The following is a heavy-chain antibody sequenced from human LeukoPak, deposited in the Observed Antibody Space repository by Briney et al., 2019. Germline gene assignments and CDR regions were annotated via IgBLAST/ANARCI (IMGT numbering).Heavy chain of an antibody. CDR1: GFTFSSYG. J-gene: IGHJ3*02. Sequence: GGSLRLSCAASGFTFSSYGMHWVRQAPGKGLEWVAFIRYDGSNKYYADSVKGRFTISRDNSKNTLYLQMNSLRAEDTAVYYRAKLGQYCSSTSCEQDDAFDIWGQGTMVTVSS. V-gene: IGHV3-30*02. D-gene: IGHD2-2*01. CDR3: AKLGQYCSSTSCEQDDAFDI. CDR2: IRYDGSNK.